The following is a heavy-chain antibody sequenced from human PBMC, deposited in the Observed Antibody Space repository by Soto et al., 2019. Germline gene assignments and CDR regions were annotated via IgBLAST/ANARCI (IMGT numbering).Heavy chain of an antibody. J-gene: IGHJ3*02. Sequence: KPSESLSLTSTVSGGSISIYYWSWIRQPPGKGLEGIGDIYYSGSTNYNPSLKSRVTISVDTSKNQFSLKLSSVTAADTAVYYCVSVDTALDAFDIWGQGTMVTVS. CDR1: GGSISIYY. CDR3: VSVDTALDAFDI. D-gene: IGHD5-18*01. V-gene: IGHV4-59*01. CDR2: IYYSGST.